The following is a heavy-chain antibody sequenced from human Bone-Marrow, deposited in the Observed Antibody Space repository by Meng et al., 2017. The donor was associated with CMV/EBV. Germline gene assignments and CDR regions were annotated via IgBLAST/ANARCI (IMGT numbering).Heavy chain of an antibody. CDR1: GGSISSSGFY. V-gene: IGHV4-39*07. D-gene: IGHD3-22*01. Sequence: GSLRLSCTVSGGSISSSGFYWGWIRQPPGEGLEWIGVIYNSGNSYYNPSLRSRVTISVDTSKNQFSLKLSSVTAADTAVYYCARDNPPYGGYKFDYWGQRTPVTVSS. CDR2: IYNSGNS. J-gene: IGHJ4*02. CDR3: ARDNPPYGGYKFDY.